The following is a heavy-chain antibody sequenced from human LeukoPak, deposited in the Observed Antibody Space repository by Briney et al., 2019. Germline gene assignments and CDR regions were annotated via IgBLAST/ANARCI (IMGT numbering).Heavy chain of an antibody. CDR2: LSGSGGTT. CDR1: GFTFSSYA. D-gene: IGHD3-22*01. J-gene: IGHJ4*02. V-gene: IGHV3-23*01. CDR3: AKGGGYYHDSSGYSAY. Sequence: GGSQRLSCAASGFTFSSYAVSWVRQAPGKGVEWVSTLSGSGGTTYYADSVKGRFTISRDNSKNTVYFQLNSLRAEDTAVYYCAKGGGYYHDSSGYSAYWGQGTLVTVSS.